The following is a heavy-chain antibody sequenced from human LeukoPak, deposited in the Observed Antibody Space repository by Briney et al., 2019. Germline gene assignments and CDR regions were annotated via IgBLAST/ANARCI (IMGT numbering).Heavy chain of an antibody. CDR2: IYYSGST. CDR1: GGSISSSSYY. CDR3: ARLRGGWYLNDAFDI. J-gene: IGHJ3*02. D-gene: IGHD6-19*01. V-gene: IGHV4-39*07. Sequence: PSETLSLTCTVSGGSISSSSYYWGWIRQPPGKGLEWIGSIYYSGSTYYNPSLKSRVTISVDTSKNQFSLKLSSVTAADTAVYYCARLRGGWYLNDAFDIWGQGTMVTVSS.